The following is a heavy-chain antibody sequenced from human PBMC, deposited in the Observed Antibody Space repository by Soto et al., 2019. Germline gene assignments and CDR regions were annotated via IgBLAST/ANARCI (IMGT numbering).Heavy chain of an antibody. J-gene: IGHJ5*02. V-gene: IGHV5-51*01. D-gene: IGHD3-22*01. CDR2: IFPSDSDT. Sequence: PGESLKISCEASGYNFNTYWIAWVRQMPGKGLEWMGIIFPSDSDTRYSPSFQGQVTISADRSTGTVFLQWASLKASDTAVYFCARKDKSGYFNWFDPWGQGTLVTVSS. CDR3: ARKDKSGYFNWFDP. CDR1: GYNFNTYW.